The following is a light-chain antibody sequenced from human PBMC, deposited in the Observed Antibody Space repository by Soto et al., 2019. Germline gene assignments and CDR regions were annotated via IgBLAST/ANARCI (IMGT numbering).Light chain of an antibody. CDR1: ENIYTN. J-gene: IGKJ5*01. Sequence: EIVITQSPSTLSVSPGERVTLSCRASENIYTNLAWYQQKPGQAPRLLFYGASTRATGLPARFSGTGSGTEFTLTINSLQAEDSAVYYCQQYYNWPRTFGQGTRLEIK. CDR2: GAS. V-gene: IGKV3-15*01. CDR3: QQYYNWPRT.